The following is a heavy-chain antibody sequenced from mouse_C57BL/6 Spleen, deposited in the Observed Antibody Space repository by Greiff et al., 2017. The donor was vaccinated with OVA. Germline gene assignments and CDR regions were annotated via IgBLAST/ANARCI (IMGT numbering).Heavy chain of an antibody. Sequence: EVHLVESGPGLVKPSQSLSLTCSVTGYSITSGYYWNWIRQFPGNKLEWMGYISYDGSNNYNPSLKNRISITRDTSKNQFFLKLNSVTTEDTATYYCARRRYYGSTSFDYWGQGTTLTVSS. CDR2: ISYDGSN. V-gene: IGHV3-6*01. CDR3: ARRRYYGSTSFDY. J-gene: IGHJ2*01. CDR1: GYSITSGYY. D-gene: IGHD1-1*01.